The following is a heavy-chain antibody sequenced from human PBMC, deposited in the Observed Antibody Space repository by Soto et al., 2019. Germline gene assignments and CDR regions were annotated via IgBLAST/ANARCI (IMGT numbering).Heavy chain of an antibody. V-gene: IGHV4-39*01. CDR1: GVSISSSSYY. J-gene: IGHJ4*02. D-gene: IGHD1-26*01. Sequence: KPSETLSLTCTVSGVSISSSSYYWGWIRQTPGKGLEWIGTIYFSGSSYYNPSLKSRVTISVDRSKNQFSLNLTSVTAADTAVYYCARRGSYWGPGTLVTVS. CDR3: ARRGSY. CDR2: IYFSGSS.